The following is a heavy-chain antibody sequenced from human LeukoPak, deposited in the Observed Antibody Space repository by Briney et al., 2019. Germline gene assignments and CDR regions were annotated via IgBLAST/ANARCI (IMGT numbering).Heavy chain of an antibody. Sequence: GGSLRLSCAASGFTFSHYNMNWVRQAPGKGLEWVSSISTSSSYIYYADSVKGRFTVSRDNAKNSLYLQMNSLRAEDTAVYYCARCLGRGIYLFDAFDFWGPGTMVPVSS. J-gene: IGHJ3*01. CDR3: ARCLGRGIYLFDAFDF. D-gene: IGHD3-16*01. CDR2: ISTSSSYI. V-gene: IGHV3-21*01. CDR1: GFTFSHYN.